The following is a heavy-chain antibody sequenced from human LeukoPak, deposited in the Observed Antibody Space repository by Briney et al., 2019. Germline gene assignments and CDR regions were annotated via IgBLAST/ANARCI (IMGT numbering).Heavy chain of an antibody. CDR2: INWNGGST. D-gene: IGHD1-26*01. CDR1: GFTFDDYG. CDR3: ARGRRGSYLSWFDP. J-gene: IGHJ5*02. V-gene: IGHV3-20*04. Sequence: GGSLRLSCAASGFTFDDYGMSWVRQAPGKGLEWVSGINWNGGSTGYADSVKGRFTISRDNAKNSLYLQMNSLRAEDTALYYCARGRRGSYLSWFDPWGQGTLVTVSS.